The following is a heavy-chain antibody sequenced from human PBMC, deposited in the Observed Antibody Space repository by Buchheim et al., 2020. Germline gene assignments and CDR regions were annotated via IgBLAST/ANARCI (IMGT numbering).Heavy chain of an antibody. Sequence: EVQLVESGGGLVQPGGSLRLSCAASGFTFSDHYMDWVRQAPGKGLEWVGRTRNKANSYTTEYAASVKGRFTISRDESKNSLYLQMNSLKTEDTAVYYCASLDYYDSSGYHYGMDVWGQGTT. V-gene: IGHV3-72*01. CDR3: ASLDYYDSSGYHYGMDV. CDR1: GFTFSDHY. J-gene: IGHJ6*02. CDR2: TRNKANSYTT. D-gene: IGHD3-22*01.